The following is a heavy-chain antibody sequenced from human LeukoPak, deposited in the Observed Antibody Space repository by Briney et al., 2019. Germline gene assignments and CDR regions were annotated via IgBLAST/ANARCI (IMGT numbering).Heavy chain of an antibody. CDR2: IDQDGSAK. J-gene: IGHJ4*02. D-gene: IGHD3-10*01. Sequence: AGGSLRLSCAASGFTFSGHWMSWVRQAPGKGPEWVANIDQDGSAKNYVDSVKGRFSISRDNAKNSLILQMNSLRDEDTAVYYCVRNGGSPDYWGQGTLVTVSS. V-gene: IGHV3-7*01. CDR1: GFTFSGHW. CDR3: VRNGGSPDY.